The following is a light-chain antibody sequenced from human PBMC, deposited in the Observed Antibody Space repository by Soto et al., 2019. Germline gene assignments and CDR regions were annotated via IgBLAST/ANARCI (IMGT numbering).Light chain of an antibody. J-gene: IGKJ2*01. V-gene: IGKV3-20*01. CDR3: QQYGSSPLYT. CDR2: GAS. Sequence: ESVWTHSPGTLSLSPGERATLSCRASQSVSSSYFAWYQQKPGQAPRLLIYGASSRATGIPVRFSGSGSGTDFTRTISSLEPEDFAVYYCQQYGSSPLYTFGKVTKLEIK. CDR1: QSVSSSY.